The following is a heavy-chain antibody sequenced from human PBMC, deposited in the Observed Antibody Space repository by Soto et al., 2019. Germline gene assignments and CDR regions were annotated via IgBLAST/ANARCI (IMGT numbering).Heavy chain of an antibody. D-gene: IGHD3-10*01. J-gene: IGHJ3*02. CDR3: ARRALWFGAYAFDI. CDR2: IYYSGST. CDR1: GGSISSYY. V-gene: IGHV4-59*08. Sequence: PEATLSLTCTVSGGSISSYYWSWIRQPPGKGLEWIGYIYYSGSTNYNPSLKSRVTISVDTSKNQFSLKLSSVTAADTAVYYCARRALWFGAYAFDIWGQGTMVTVSS.